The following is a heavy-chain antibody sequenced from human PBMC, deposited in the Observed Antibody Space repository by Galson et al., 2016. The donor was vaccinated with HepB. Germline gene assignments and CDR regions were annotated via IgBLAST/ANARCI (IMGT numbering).Heavy chain of an antibody. CDR2: IHGGVTTS. Sequence: SLRLSCAGSGFLFRSYGMHWVRQAPGKGLEWVSVIHGGVTTSYYADSVEGRFTISRDTSKNTLYLQMSSLRAEDTAVYYCARPHSSAYRNAFDIWGQGTMVTVSS. CDR1: GFLFRSYG. D-gene: IGHD3-22*01. J-gene: IGHJ3*02. V-gene: IGHV3-NL1*01. CDR3: ARPHSSAYRNAFDI.